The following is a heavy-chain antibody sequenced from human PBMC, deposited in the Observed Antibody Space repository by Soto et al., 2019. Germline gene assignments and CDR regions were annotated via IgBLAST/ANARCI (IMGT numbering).Heavy chain of an antibody. D-gene: IGHD5-12*01. Sequence: EVQLLESGGGLVQPGGSLRLSCAASGFTFTTYGMSWVRQTPGKGLEWVSAISGSGGSTYYCDSVKGRFTISRDNSKNTLYLKMNSLRAEDTAVYFCARSLFMVAPDNEPFDYWGQGTLVTVSS. CDR3: ARSLFMVAPDNEPFDY. V-gene: IGHV3-23*02. CDR1: GFTFTTYG. CDR2: ISGSGGST. J-gene: IGHJ4*02.